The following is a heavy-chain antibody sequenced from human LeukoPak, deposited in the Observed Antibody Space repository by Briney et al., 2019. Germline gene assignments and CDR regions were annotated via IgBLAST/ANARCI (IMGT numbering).Heavy chain of an antibody. J-gene: IGHJ4*02. V-gene: IGHV3-13*01. Sequence: GSLRLSCAASGFTFSSYDMHWVRQASGKGLEWVSAIGTAGDTYYPGSVKGRFTISRENAKNSLYLQMNSLRAGDTAVYYCARDKSTGSGSPPYFDYWGQGTLVTVSS. CDR1: GFTFSSYD. CDR2: IGTAGDT. D-gene: IGHD3-10*01. CDR3: ARDKSTGSGSPPYFDY.